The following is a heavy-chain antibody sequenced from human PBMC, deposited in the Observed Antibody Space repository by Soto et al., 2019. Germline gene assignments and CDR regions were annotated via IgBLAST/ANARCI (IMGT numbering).Heavy chain of an antibody. CDR3: VRDSRTGCSSINCYMH. Sequence: SETLSLTCDWCGDSLTNNHCSSWVRQAPGKGLEWIVEIWHTERPNYNPSVKSRVAISIDKSKNQFSLKLSSVTAADTAVYYCVRDSRTGCSSINCYMHWGQGTLVTVSS. J-gene: IGHJ4*02. V-gene: IGHV4-4*02. CDR2: IWHTERP. CDR1: GDSLTNNHC. D-gene: IGHD2-15*01.